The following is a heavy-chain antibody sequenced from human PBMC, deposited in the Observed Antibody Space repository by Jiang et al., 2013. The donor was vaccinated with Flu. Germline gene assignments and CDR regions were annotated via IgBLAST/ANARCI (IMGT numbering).Heavy chain of an antibody. J-gene: IGHJ4*02. CDR3: ARIRSPPVTNYYFDY. CDR1: GDSISSASYY. V-gene: IGHV4-39*07. CDR2: IYYSGNT. D-gene: IGHD2-21*02. Sequence: ETLSLTCSVSGDSISSASYYWGWIRQPQGRGWSGIGNIYYSGNTYYSQSLKSRVTISVDTSKNQFSLKLSSVTAADTAVYYCARIRSPPVTNYYFDYWGQGTLVTVSS.